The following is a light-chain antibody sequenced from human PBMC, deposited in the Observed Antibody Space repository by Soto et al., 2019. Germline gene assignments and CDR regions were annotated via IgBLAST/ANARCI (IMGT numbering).Light chain of an antibody. CDR1: QTISSW. Sequence: DIQMTQSPSTLSGSVGDRVTITCRASQTISSWLAWYQQKPGKAPKLLIYKASTLESGVPSRFSGSRSGTEFTLTISSLQPNDFATYYCQQANSFPSTFGQGTRLEIK. V-gene: IGKV1-5*03. CDR3: QQANSFPST. CDR2: KAS. J-gene: IGKJ5*01.